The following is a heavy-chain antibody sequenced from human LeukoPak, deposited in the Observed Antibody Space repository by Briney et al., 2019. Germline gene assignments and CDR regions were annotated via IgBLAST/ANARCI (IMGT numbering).Heavy chain of an antibody. J-gene: IGHJ4*02. CDR3: VRELEGGLGDY. CDR2: VWYDGSNK. Sequence: GGSLRLSCAASGFTFSSYGMYWVRQAPGKGLEWVAVVWYDGSNKYYADSVKGRFTISRDNSKNTLYLQMNSLRAEDTAVYYCVRELEGGLGDYWGQGTLVTVSS. D-gene: IGHD2-15*01. V-gene: IGHV3-33*07. CDR1: GFTFSSYG.